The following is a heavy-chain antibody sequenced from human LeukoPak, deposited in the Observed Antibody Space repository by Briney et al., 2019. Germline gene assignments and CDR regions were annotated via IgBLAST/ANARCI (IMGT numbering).Heavy chain of an antibody. V-gene: IGHV4-34*01. J-gene: IGHJ4*02. CDR2: INHSGST. CDR1: GGSFSGYY. D-gene: IGHD2-15*01. Sequence: PSETLSLTCAVYGGSFSGYYWSWIRQPPGKGLEWIGEINHSGSTNYNPSLKSRVTISVDTSKNQFSLKLSSVTAADTAVYYCARYFRGWLGYWGQGTLVTVSS. CDR3: ARYFRGWLGY.